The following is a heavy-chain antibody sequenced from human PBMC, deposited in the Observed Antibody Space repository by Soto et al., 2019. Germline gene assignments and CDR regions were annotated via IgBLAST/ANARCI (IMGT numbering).Heavy chain of an antibody. CDR2: IFSSVAK. CDR1: GFSLANGKVG. V-gene: IGHV2-26*01. Sequence: HVTLKESGPVLVKPTETLTLTCTVSGFSLANGKVGVSWIRQPPGKALEWLAHIFSSVAKSYRTSLKDRLTISEDTAKSQVVLTMTNVDPVDTATYYCARILFGRSVAGGYFYMDVWGKGTTVTVSS. CDR3: ARILFGRSVAGGYFYMDV. D-gene: IGHD6-19*01. J-gene: IGHJ6*03.